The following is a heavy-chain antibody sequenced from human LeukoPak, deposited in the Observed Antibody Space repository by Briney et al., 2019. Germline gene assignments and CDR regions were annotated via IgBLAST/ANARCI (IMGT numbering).Heavy chain of an antibody. V-gene: IGHV4-38-2*02. J-gene: IGHJ4*02. CDR3: ARVIGSGTPTLYDY. CDR1: GYSISSGYY. D-gene: IGHD3-10*01. Sequence: SETLSLTCSVSGYSISSGYYWGWIRQPPGKGLEWIGVIYHGGNTYYSPSLKSRVTISLDTSRNQFSLKMTSVTAADTAIYYCARVIGSGTPTLYDYWGQGTLVTVSS. CDR2: IYHGGNT.